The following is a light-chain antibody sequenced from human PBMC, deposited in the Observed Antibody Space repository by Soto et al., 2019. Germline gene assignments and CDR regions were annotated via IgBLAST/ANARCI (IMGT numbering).Light chain of an antibody. Sequence: EVVLTQSPVTLSWSPGERATLSCRASQSVSSPYLAWYQQKPGQPPRLLIYGASSRATDIPDRFIGSGSGTEFTLTIARLAPEDFAMYYCQQYGSSPFTFGPGTKVDI. CDR3: QQYGSSPFT. V-gene: IGKV3-20*01. CDR1: QSVSSPY. J-gene: IGKJ3*01. CDR2: GAS.